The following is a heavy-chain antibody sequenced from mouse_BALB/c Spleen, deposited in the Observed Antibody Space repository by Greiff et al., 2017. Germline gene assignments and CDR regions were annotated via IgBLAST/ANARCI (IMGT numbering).Heavy chain of an antibody. CDR3: ATMITKGYYAMDY. CDR2: ISSGGSYT. Sequence: EVKLVESGGDLVKPGGSLKLSCAASGFTFSSYGMSWVRQTPDKRLEWVATISSGGSYTYYPDSVKGRFTISRDNAKNTLYLQMSSLRSEDTAMYYCATMITKGYYAMDYWGQGTSVTVSS. CDR1: GFTFSSYG. J-gene: IGHJ4*01. V-gene: IGHV5-6*01. D-gene: IGHD2-4*01.